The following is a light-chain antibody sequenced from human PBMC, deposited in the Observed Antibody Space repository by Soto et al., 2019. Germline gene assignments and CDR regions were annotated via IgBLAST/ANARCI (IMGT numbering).Light chain of an antibody. CDR3: HQRYNWPRVT. Sequence: EIVLTQSPGTLSLSPGERATLSCRASQSVSNSLLAWYQQKAGQAPRLLIYGASSRATGIPDRFSGSGSGTEFTLTISSLQSEDFAVYFCHQRYNWPRVTFGQGTRLEI. CDR1: QSVSNSL. V-gene: IGKV3D-20*02. CDR2: GAS. J-gene: IGKJ5*01.